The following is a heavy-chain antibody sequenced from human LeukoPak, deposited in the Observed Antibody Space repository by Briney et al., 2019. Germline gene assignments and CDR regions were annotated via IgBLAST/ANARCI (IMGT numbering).Heavy chain of an antibody. V-gene: IGHV3-7*03. J-gene: IGHJ2*01. CDR1: GFTFSSYW. D-gene: IGHD5-12*01. Sequence: GGSLRLSCAASGFTFSSYWMSWVRQALGTGLEWVANIKQDGSEEYYVDSVRGRLTISRDNAKNSLYLQMNSLRAEDTAVYYCARVQLGGSWFFDLWGRGTLVTVSS. CDR3: ARVQLGGSWFFDL. CDR2: IKQDGSEE.